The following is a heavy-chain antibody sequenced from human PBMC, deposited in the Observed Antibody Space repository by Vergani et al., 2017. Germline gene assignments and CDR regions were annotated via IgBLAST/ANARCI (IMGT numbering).Heavy chain of an antibody. D-gene: IGHD3-3*01. J-gene: IGHJ4*02. CDR3: AREETASGDYYFEN. CDR1: GVPFSNAG. Sequence: QVQLLQSGSELKKPGSSVKLSCKASGVPFSNAGYSWIRQAPGQGLEWMGRIIPLYGSTDYTHTFQGRLTISADELSNTVDMELGSLTSEDTAVYFCAREETASGDYYFENWGQGTPVTVS. V-gene: IGHV1-69*18. CDR2: IIPLYGST.